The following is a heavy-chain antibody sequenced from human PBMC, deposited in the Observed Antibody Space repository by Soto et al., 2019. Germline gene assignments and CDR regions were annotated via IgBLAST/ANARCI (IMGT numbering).Heavy chain of an antibody. J-gene: IGHJ6*02. CDR2: MYNTGGT. D-gene: IGHD2-21*02. Sequence: QVQLQESGPGLVKPSETLSLTCTVSGGSISRYYWSWIRQPPGKGLEWIGYMYNTGGTVYNPSFKSRVTISVDTSKNPFSLKLNSVTAADTAVYYCARDLWGYCGTDCYPLDVWGQGTTVTVSS. CDR3: ARDLWGYCGTDCYPLDV. CDR1: GGSISRYY. V-gene: IGHV4-59*01.